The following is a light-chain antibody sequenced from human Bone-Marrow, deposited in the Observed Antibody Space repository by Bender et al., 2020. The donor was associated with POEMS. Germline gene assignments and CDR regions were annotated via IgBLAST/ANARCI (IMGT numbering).Light chain of an antibody. CDR3: QAWDTYSVI. CDR1: DLGDKY. V-gene: IGLV3-1*01. J-gene: IGLJ2*01. Sequence: SYEVTQPPSVSVSPGQTASITCSGDDLGDKYVAWYQQKPGQSPVLVIYRDNNRPSGIPERFSGSNSGNTATLTISGTQAMDEADYYCQAWDTYSVIFGGGTKLTVL. CDR2: RDN.